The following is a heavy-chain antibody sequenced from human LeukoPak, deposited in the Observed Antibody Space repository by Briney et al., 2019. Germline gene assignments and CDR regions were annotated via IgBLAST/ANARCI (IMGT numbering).Heavy chain of an antibody. Sequence: GGSLRLSCAASGLTFSSYAMSWVRQAPGKGLEWVSAISGSGGSTYYADSVKGRFTISRDNSKNTLYLQMNSLRAEDTAVYYCAKATGIASSFPSDYWGQGTLVTVSS. V-gene: IGHV3-23*01. CDR2: ISGSGGST. J-gene: IGHJ4*02. D-gene: IGHD6-13*01. CDR3: AKATGIASSFPSDY. CDR1: GLTFSSYA.